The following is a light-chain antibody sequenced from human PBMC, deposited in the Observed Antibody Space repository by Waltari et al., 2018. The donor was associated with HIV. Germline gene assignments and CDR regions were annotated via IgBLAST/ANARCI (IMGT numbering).Light chain of an antibody. CDR3: GSYTSSSTLV. CDR1: SSAVRAYNF. Sequence: QSALTQPASVSGSPGPSITISCTGTSSAVRAYNFFSWYQQHPGKAPKLMIYDVSSRSSGVSDRFSGSKSGNTASLTISGLQAEDEADYYCGSYTSSSTLVFGGGTKLTVL. V-gene: IGLV2-14*03. CDR2: DVS. J-gene: IGLJ3*02.